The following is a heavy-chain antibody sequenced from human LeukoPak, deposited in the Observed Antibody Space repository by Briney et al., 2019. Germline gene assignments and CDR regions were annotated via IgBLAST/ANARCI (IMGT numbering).Heavy chain of an antibody. CDR3: ARDGGSAIPFDY. Sequence: PGGSLRLSCAASGFTFSTYWMSWVRQAPGKGPEWVANIRQDGSDKYYVDSVKGRFTISRDNAKNSLYLQMNSLRAEDTAVYYCARDGGSAIPFDYWGQGTLVTVSS. J-gene: IGHJ4*02. V-gene: IGHV3-7*01. CDR2: IRQDGSDK. CDR1: GFTFSTYW.